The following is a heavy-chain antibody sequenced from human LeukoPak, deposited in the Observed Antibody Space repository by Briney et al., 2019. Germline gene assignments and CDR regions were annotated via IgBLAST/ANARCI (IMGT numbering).Heavy chain of an antibody. D-gene: IGHD3-22*01. V-gene: IGHV3-23*01. CDR1: GFIFRNYV. J-gene: IGHJ3*02. CDR2: ISNSGGST. Sequence: GGSLRLSCAASGFIFRNYVVAWVRQAPGKGLEWVSQISNSGGSTYYADSVKGRFTISRDNSKNTLYLQMNSLRAEDTAVYYCAKDLYYDSSGYYYSGAFDIWGQGTMVTVSS. CDR3: AKDLYYDSSGYYYSGAFDI.